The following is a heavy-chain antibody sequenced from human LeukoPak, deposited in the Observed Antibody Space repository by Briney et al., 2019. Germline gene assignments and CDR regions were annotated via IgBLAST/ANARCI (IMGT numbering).Heavy chain of an antibody. V-gene: IGHV4-39*07. CDR2: IYYSGST. Sequence: PSETLSLTCTVPGGSISSSSYYWGWIRQPPGKGLEWIGSIYYSGSTYYNPSLKSRVTISVDTSKNQFSLKLSSVTAADTAVYYCARDHSHWGAFDIWGQGTMVTVSS. CDR3: ARDHSHWGAFDI. D-gene: IGHD7-27*01. J-gene: IGHJ3*02. CDR1: GGSISSSSYY.